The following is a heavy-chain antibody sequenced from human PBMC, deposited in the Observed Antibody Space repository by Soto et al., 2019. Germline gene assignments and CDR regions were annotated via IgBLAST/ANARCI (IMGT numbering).Heavy chain of an antibody. CDR3: ARAVGDPLYYLDY. V-gene: IGHV4-59*08. CDR1: SDSISSYY. CDR2: TDYSGNT. J-gene: IGHJ4*02. D-gene: IGHD6-19*01. Sequence: QVQLQESGPGLVRPSETLSLTCTVSSDSISSYYWIWIRQSPGKGLEWIGYTDYSGNTNYNPSLKSRVTISGDTSKNQFSLRLSSVTAADTAVYYCARAVGDPLYYLDYWGQGTLVTVS.